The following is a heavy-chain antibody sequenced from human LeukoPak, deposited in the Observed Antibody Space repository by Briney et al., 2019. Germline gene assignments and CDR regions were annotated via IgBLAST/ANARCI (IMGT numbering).Heavy chain of an antibody. D-gene: IGHD5-12*01. Sequence: GRSLRLSCAASGFSISNSAMSWVRQAPGKGLEWVSLIVASSGSTFYADSVEGRFTISRDSSKNTLYLQMNSLRAEDMAVYYCAKGAYDYIEMGYFDYWGQGTLVTVSS. V-gene: IGHV3-23*01. CDR1: GFSISNSA. CDR3: AKGAYDYIEMGYFDY. CDR2: IVASSGST. J-gene: IGHJ4*02.